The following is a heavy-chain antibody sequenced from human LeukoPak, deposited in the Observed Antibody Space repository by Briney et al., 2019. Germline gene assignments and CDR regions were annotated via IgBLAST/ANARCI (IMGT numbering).Heavy chain of an antibody. CDR2: IYHSGST. CDR3: ARLGVLRTYYDYVWGSYRYSGLDY. Sequence: SETLSLTCTVSGGSISSSYSYWGWIRQPPGKGLEWIGEIYHSGSTNYNPSLKSRITISVDKSKNQFSLNLSSVTAADTAVYYCARLGVLRTYYDYVWGSYRYSGLDYWGQGTLVTVSS. D-gene: IGHD3-16*02. J-gene: IGHJ4*02. V-gene: IGHV4-39*07. CDR1: GGSISSSYSY.